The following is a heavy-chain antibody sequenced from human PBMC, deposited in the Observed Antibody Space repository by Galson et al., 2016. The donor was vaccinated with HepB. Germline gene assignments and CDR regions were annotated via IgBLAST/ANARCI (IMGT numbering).Heavy chain of an antibody. V-gene: IGHV4-30-2*01. CDR3: ARERLAEDDYGYYLHYWSFDL. Sequence: SGGSISSAESSWTWIRQPPGQALEWIGYIFHTGSPSYNPSLESRVTISVDRSTNQFSLKLTSVTAADTAVYYCARERLAEDDYGYYLHYWSFDLWGRGTLVIVSS. CDR1: GGSISSAESS. J-gene: IGHJ2*01. CDR2: IFHTGSP. D-gene: IGHD3-3*01.